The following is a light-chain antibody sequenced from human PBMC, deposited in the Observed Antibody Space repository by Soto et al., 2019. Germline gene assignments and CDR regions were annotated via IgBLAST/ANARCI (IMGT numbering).Light chain of an antibody. CDR2: EVS. CDR3: SSYTVSTCVV. Sequence: QSVLTQPASVSGSPGHSITISCTVTSSNAGGYNYVSWYQQHPGKAPRLMIYEVSNRPSAASNRFSGSKSGNTASLTISGLQAEDEADYYCSSYTVSTCVVFGGGTKFTVL. CDR1: SSNAGGYNY. J-gene: IGLJ2*01. V-gene: IGLV2-14*01.